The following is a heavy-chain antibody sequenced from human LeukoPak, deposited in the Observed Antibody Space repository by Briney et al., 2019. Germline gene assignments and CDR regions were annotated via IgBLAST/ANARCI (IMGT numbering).Heavy chain of an antibody. CDR2: INPNSGGT. CDR3: ARDGQDYGDYFWYFDY. V-gene: IGHV1-2*06. CDR1: GYTFTGYY. J-gene: IGHJ4*02. Sequence: ASVKVSCKASGYTFTGYYMHWVRQAPGQGLEWMGRINPNSGGTNYAQKFQGRVTMTRDTSISTAYMELSRLRSDDTAVYYCARDGQDYGDYFWYFDYWGQGTLVTVSS. D-gene: IGHD4-17*01.